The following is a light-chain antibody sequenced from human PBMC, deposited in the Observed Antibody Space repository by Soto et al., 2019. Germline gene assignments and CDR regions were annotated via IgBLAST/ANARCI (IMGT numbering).Light chain of an antibody. Sequence: QSVLTQTPSASGTPGQRVTIYCSGSSSNIGGNTVNWYQQLPRTAPKLLIYSNNQRPSGVPDRFSGYKSGTSASLAISGLQSEDEADYYCAAWDDSLNGYVFGTGTKLTVL. CDR2: SNN. J-gene: IGLJ1*01. CDR3: AAWDDSLNGYV. V-gene: IGLV1-44*01. CDR1: SSNIGGNT.